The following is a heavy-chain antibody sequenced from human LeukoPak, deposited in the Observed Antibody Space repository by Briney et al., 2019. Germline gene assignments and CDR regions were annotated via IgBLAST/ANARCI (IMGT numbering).Heavy chain of an antibody. Sequence: ASVKVSCKASGYTFTGYYMHWVRQAPGQGLEWMGGFDPEDGETIYAQKFQGRVTMTEDTSTDTAYMELSSLRSEDTAVYYCATASKAAAALGYWGQGTLVTVSS. CDR3: ATASKAAAALGY. V-gene: IGHV1-24*01. J-gene: IGHJ4*02. CDR2: FDPEDGET. CDR1: GYTFTGYY. D-gene: IGHD6-13*01.